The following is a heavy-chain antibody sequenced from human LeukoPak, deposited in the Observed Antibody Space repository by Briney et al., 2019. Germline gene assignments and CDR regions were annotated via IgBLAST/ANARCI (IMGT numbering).Heavy chain of an antibody. D-gene: IGHD2-15*01. V-gene: IGHV3-30*04. Sequence: PGGSLRLSCAASGFIFSNYAMHWVRQAPGKGLEWVAVISYDGSNKYYADSVKGRFTISRDNAKNTLYLQMNSLGAGDTAVYYCASTPNGVAAIYFDYWGQGTLVTVSS. J-gene: IGHJ4*02. CDR1: GFIFSNYA. CDR3: ASTPNGVAAIYFDY. CDR2: ISYDGSNK.